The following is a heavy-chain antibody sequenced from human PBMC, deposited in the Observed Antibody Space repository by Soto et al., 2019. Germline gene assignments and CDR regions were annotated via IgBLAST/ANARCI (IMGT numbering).Heavy chain of an antibody. CDR1: GYTFINYG. D-gene: IGHD1-26*01. CDR2: DNVYNGDI. Sequence: ASVKVSCKGFGYTFINYGVSWVRQAPGQGLECMGWDNVYNGDINYAQKFQGRVTMTADTSTAAVYMELRNLRSDDTAMYYCARDALGGPLVGTVHLDLWGQGTQVT. CDR3: ARDALGGPLVGTVHLDL. J-gene: IGHJ5*02. V-gene: IGHV1-18*04.